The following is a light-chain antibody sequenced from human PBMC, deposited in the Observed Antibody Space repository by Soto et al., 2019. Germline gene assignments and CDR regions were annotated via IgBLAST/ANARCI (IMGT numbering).Light chain of an antibody. CDR3: SSYAGSNHYV. V-gene: IGLV2-8*01. CDR1: SSDVGGYNY. CDR2: EVT. J-gene: IGLJ1*01. Sequence: SASISCTGTSSDVGGYNYVSWYQQHPGKAPKLMIFEVTKRPSGVPDRFSGSKSGNTASLTVSGLQPEDEADYYCSSYAGSNHYVFGTGTKVTVL.